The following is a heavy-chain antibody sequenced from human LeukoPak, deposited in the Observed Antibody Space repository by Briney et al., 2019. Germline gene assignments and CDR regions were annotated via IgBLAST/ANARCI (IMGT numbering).Heavy chain of an antibody. CDR3: ARGYYSGWYFDL. CDR1: GDSIRGYY. V-gene: IGHV4-4*07. J-gene: IGHJ2*01. CDR2: IYTTGST. D-gene: IGHD2/OR15-2a*01. Sequence: RASETPSLTCTVPGDSIRGYYSRSIRQPAGTGLECIGHIYTTGSTTYNPSLKSRITMSVDTSKNQFSLKLNSVTAADTAVYYCARGYYSGWYFDLWGRGTLVTVSS.